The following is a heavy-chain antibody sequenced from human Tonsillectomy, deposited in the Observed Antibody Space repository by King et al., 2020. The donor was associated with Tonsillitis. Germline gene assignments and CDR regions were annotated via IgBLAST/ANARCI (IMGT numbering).Heavy chain of an antibody. D-gene: IGHD2-2*01. CDR1: SGSMTSHY. CDR3: AREYCNSTNCYFYDY. J-gene: IGHJ4*02. Sequence: QLQESGPGLVKPSETLSLTCTVSSGSMTSHYWSWIRQYPGKVLEWIGFIYYTGTTNYNPFLNMRVTISLDMSKNPFSLILISVTAAATAVYYCAREYCNSTNCYFYDYWGQGTLVTVSS. CDR2: IYYTGTT. V-gene: IGHV4-59*11.